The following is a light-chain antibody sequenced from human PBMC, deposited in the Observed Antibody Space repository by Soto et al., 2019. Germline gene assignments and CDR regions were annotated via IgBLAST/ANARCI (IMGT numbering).Light chain of an antibody. J-gene: IGKJ4*02. Sequence: SWSSGDHYKITCRASQSVGNNLVWYQQKPGQAPRLLTYGASTRAAGIPDRFSGSGSGTEFTLTIGVLQPDDFAAYYWQQFHNWTPSTFGRGTKVDIK. CDR3: QQFHNWTPST. V-gene: IGKV3-15*01. CDR2: GAS. CDR1: QSVGNN.